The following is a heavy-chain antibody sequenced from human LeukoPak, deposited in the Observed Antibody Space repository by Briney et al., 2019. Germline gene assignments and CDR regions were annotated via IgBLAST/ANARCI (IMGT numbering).Heavy chain of an antibody. CDR2: FDPEDGET. Sequence: GASVKISCKASGYTFTDHFMHWVRQAPGKGLGWMGGFDPEDGETIYAQKFQGRVTMTEDTSTDTAYMELSSLRSEDTAVYYCATGVREQLVLSWGQGTLVTVSS. CDR1: GYTFTDHF. J-gene: IGHJ4*02. D-gene: IGHD6-13*01. CDR3: ATGVREQLVLS. V-gene: IGHV1-24*01.